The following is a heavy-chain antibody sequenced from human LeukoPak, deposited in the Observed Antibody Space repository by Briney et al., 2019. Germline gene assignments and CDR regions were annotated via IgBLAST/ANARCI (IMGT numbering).Heavy chain of an antibody. CDR1: GFTVSSNY. J-gene: IGHJ3*02. CDR3: ARLKSHAFDI. Sequence: GGSQRLSCAASGFTVSSNYMSWVRQAPGKGLEWVSVIYSGGSTYYADSVKGRFTISRDNSKNTLYLQMNSLRAEDTAVYYCARLKSHAFDIWGQGTMVTVSS. CDR2: IYSGGST. V-gene: IGHV3-53*01.